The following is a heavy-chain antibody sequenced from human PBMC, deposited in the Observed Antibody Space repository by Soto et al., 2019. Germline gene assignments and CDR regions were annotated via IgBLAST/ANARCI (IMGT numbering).Heavy chain of an antibody. CDR1: GGSINSSSYF. CDR3: ARHYSSGSRNWFDP. CDR2: IYYSGST. D-gene: IGHD6-19*01. V-gene: IGHV4-39*01. Sequence: PSETLSLTCSVSGGSINSSSYFWGWVRQPPGKGLEWNGSIYYSGSTYYNPSLRSRVTISVDTSKNQFSLKLSSVTAADTAVFYCARHYSSGSRNWFDPWGQGTLVTV. J-gene: IGHJ5*02.